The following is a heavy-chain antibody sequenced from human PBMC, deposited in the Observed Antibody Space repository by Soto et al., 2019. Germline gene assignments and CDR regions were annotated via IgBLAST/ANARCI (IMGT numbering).Heavy chain of an antibody. CDR2: INMDGSST. CDR1: GFTFSNDW. D-gene: IGHD2-8*02. CDR3: ARGPRGVYGNDY. V-gene: IGHV3-74*01. Sequence: EVQLVESGGGLVQPGGSLRLYCAASGFTFSNDWMHWVRQAAGKGLVWVSRINMDGSSTNYADSVKGRFTISRDNAKNTLYLQMISLRVDDTAIYFCARGPRGVYGNDYWGQGALVTVSS. J-gene: IGHJ4*02.